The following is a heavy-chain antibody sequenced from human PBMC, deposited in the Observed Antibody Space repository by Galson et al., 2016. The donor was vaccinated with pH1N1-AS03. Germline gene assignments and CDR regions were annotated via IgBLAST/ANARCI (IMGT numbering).Heavy chain of an antibody. V-gene: IGHV3-30*04. CDR1: GFHLNDYA. J-gene: IGHJ4*02. CDR3: ARDALLSLPGGIDY. CDR2: VSNDGNNK. Sequence: SLRLSCAASGFHLNDYAMHRVRQAPGKGLEWMAAVSNDGNNKWYADSVKGRFTISRDNSKNTLYLQVNSVRAEDTAVYYCARDALLSLPGGIDYWGQGTLVAVSS. D-gene: IGHD2/OR15-2a*01.